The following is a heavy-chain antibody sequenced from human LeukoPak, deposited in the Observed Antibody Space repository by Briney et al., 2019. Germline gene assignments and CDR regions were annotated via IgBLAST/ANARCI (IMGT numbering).Heavy chain of an antibody. CDR3: AGCAGNSCYFDY. V-gene: IGHV3-21*01. Sequence: GGSLRLSCAASGFRFSVYSLNWVRQAPGKGLEWVSSISSGSEYIYYSDSVKGRFTISRDNAKSSLYLQLNSLRAEDTAVYYCAGCAGNSCYFDYWGQGTLVIVSS. CDR2: ISSGSEYI. CDR1: GFRFSVYS. D-gene: IGHD1-1*01. J-gene: IGHJ4*02.